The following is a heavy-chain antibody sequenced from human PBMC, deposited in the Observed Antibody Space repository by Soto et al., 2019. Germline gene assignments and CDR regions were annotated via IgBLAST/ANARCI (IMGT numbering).Heavy chain of an antibody. D-gene: IGHD3-22*01. Sequence: QVQLVQSGAEVKKPGSSVKVSCKASGGTFSSYAISWVRQAPGQGLEWMGGIIPIFGTTNYAQKFQGRVTITADESTSTAYMELSSLRSEDTAVYYSARAEYYDSSGYRYYYYGMDVWGQGTTVTVSS. CDR1: GGTFSSYA. J-gene: IGHJ6*02. CDR2: IIPIFGTT. V-gene: IGHV1-69*12. CDR3: ARAEYYDSSGYRYYYYGMDV.